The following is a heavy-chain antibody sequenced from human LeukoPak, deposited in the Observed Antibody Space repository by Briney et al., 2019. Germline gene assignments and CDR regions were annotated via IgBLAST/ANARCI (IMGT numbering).Heavy chain of an antibody. CDR1: GFTFSRFG. Sequence: GGSLRLSCSASGFTFSRFGMHWVRQAPGQGLEWVAFILYDGSKKYYADSVKGRFTISRDNAKNSLYLQMNSLRAEDTAVYYCARDNRFRWFGELFEDWFDPWGQGTLVTVSS. D-gene: IGHD3-10*01. CDR3: ARDNRFRWFGELFEDWFDP. J-gene: IGHJ5*02. V-gene: IGHV3-30*02. CDR2: ILYDGSKK.